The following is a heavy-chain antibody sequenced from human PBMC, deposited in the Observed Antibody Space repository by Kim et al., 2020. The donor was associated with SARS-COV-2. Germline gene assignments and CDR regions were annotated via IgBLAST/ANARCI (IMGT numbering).Heavy chain of an antibody. Sequence: SETLSLTCTVSGGSISSYYWSWIRQPPGKGLEWIGDINYSGSTNYNPSLKSRVTISVDTSKNQFSLKLSSVTAADTAVYYCAAGGGSSSWFDPCGHGTLGTVSS. D-gene: IGHD6-6*01. CDR2: INYSGST. CDR1: GGSISSYY. V-gene: IGHV4-59*12. CDR3: AAGGGSSSWFDP. J-gene: IGHJ5*02.